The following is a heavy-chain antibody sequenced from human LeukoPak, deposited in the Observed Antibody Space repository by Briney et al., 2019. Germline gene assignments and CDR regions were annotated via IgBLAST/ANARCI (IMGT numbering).Heavy chain of an antibody. D-gene: IGHD3-9*01. CDR1: GGTFSSYA. Sequence: SVKVSCKASGGTFSSYAISRVRQAPGQGLEWMGRIIPILGIANYAQKFQGRVTITADKSTSTAYMELSSLRSEDTAVYYCARARPETGCIDYWGQGTLVTVSS. CDR2: IIPILGIA. CDR3: ARARPETGCIDY. J-gene: IGHJ4*02. V-gene: IGHV1-69*04.